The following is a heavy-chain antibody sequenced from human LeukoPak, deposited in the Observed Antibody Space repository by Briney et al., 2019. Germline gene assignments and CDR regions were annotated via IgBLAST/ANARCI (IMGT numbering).Heavy chain of an antibody. CDR3: ARGSVPATI. CDR1: GGSISNYY. V-gene: IGHV4-4*07. CDR2: TFASGST. Sequence: SETLSLTCTVSGGSISNYYWSWIRQPAGKGLEWIGRTFASGSTDYNPSLKSRVTMSVDTSKNQFSLNLSSVTAADTAVYYCARGSVPATIWGQGTLVTVSS. D-gene: IGHD2-2*01. J-gene: IGHJ4*02.